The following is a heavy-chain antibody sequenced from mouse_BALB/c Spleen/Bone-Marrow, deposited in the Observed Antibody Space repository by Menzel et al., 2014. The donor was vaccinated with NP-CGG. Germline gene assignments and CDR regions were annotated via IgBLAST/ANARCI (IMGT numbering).Heavy chain of an antibody. V-gene: IGHV1-87*01. CDR1: GYTFTSYW. D-gene: IGHD1-1*01. CDR3: ARALHYYGSSYGAMDY. Sequence: QVQLQQSGAELARPGASVTLSCKASGYTFTSYWMQWIKQRPGQGLEWIGAIYPGDGDPRFTQKFKGKATLTADKSSSTAYMQLSSLASEDSAVYYCARALHYYGSSYGAMDYWGQGTSVTVSS. J-gene: IGHJ4*01. CDR2: IYPGDGDP.